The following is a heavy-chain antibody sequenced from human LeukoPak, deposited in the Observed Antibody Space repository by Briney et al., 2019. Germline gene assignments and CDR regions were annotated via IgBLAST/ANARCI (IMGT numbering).Heavy chain of an antibody. Sequence: PGGSLRLSCAAAGFTLCNYWMSWGRQAPGKGLGWVGNIKQDGSEKYYVDSVKGRFTISRDNARNSLYLQMDSLRAEDTAVYYCARDRSSGIYSKDAFDIWGQGAMVTVSS. CDR3: ARDRSSGIYSKDAFDI. J-gene: IGHJ3*02. V-gene: IGHV3-7*03. CDR1: GFTLCNYW. CDR2: IKQDGSEK. D-gene: IGHD3-10*01.